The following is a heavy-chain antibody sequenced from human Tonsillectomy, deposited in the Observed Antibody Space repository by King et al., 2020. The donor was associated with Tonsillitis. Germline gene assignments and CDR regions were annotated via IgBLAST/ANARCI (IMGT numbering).Heavy chain of an antibody. CDR1: GYTFTGYY. CDR2: INPNSGGT. J-gene: IGHJ1*01. D-gene: IGHD6-19*01. Sequence: QLVQSGAEVKKPGASVKVSCKASGYTFTGYYMHWVRQAPGQGLEWMGWINPNSGGTNYAQKVQGRVTMTRDTSISTAYMELSRLRSDDTAVYYCERAVGVAGQIESFQHWGQGSLVTVSS. V-gene: IGHV1-2*02. CDR3: ERAVGVAGQIESFQH.